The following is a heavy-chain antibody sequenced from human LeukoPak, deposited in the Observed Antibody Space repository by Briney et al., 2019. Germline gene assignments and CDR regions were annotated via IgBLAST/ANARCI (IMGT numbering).Heavy chain of an antibody. D-gene: IGHD6-13*01. J-gene: IGHJ5*02. V-gene: IGHV5-51*01. Sequence: GKSLKISCKCSGYSFTNYWIAWVRQMPGKGLEWMGIIYPGDSDTRYSPSFRGQVTISADKSISTAYLQWNSLKASDTAMYYCARHLAAGTNCFDPWGQGTLVTVSS. CDR1: GYSFTNYW. CDR2: IYPGDSDT. CDR3: ARHLAAGTNCFDP.